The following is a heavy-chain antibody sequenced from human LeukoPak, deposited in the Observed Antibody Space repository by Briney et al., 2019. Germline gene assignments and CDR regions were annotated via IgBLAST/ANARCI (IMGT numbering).Heavy chain of an antibody. J-gene: IGHJ4*02. D-gene: IGHD5-12*01. CDR3: ARDFRYEGDY. CDR1: GFTFRTYT. CDR2: IGSDSRYI. V-gene: IGHV3-21*01. Sequence: GGSLRLSCAASGFTFRTYTMNWVRQAPGKRLEWVSSIGSDSRYIYYADSVKGRFTISRDNAQNSLYLQMNSLRVEDTAVYYCARDFRYEGDYWGQGTLVTVSS.